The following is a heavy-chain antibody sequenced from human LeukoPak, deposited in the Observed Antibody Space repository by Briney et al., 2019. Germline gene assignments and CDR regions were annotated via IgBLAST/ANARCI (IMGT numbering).Heavy chain of an antibody. CDR1: GFTFGNSW. J-gene: IGHJ3*01. CDR3: VVVVEPPDSDGFDV. Sequence: GGSLRLSCAASGFTFGNSWVHWVRQAPGKGLVWVSLINADGSTATYADSVKGRFTISRDNARNTLSLQMNSLTIEDTAVYYCVVVVEPPDSDGFDVWGQGTMITASS. D-gene: IGHD1-14*01. V-gene: IGHV3-74*01. CDR2: INADGSTA.